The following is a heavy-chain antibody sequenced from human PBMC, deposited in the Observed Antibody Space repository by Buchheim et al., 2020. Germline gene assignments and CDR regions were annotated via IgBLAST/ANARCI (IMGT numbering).Heavy chain of an antibody. CDR1: GFTFNSYG. Sequence: QVQLVESGGGVVQPGTSLRLSCGASGFTFNSYGMHWVRQAPGKGLEWVAVLSYHGRIKYYADSVKGRFTISRDNSKNMGFLQMNSLRAEDTAVYYCAKAYYYGSGSYYSDLGYYYGMDVWGQGT. CDR3: AKAYYYGSGSYYSDLGYYYGMDV. V-gene: IGHV3-30*18. J-gene: IGHJ6*02. CDR2: LSYHGRIK. D-gene: IGHD3-10*01.